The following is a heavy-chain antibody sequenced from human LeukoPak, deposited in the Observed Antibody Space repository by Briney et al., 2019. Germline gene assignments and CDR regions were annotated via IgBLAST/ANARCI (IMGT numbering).Heavy chain of an antibody. J-gene: IGHJ4*02. CDR3: ATLVGARDY. Sequence: PGGSLRLSCTASGFTFNSYAMSWVRQAPRKGLVWVSGINSYGSSTIYADSVKGRFTISRDNARNTLDLQMNSLRAEDTAVYYCATLVGARDYWGQGILVTVSS. CDR2: INSYGSST. D-gene: IGHD1-26*01. CDR1: GFTFNSYA. V-gene: IGHV3-23*01.